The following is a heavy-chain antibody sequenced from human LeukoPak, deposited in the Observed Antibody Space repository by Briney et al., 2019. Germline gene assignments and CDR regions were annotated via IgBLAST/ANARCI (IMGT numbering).Heavy chain of an antibody. J-gene: IGHJ6*03. CDR2: INQSGST. CDR1: GFTLSNYA. D-gene: IGHD3-22*01. V-gene: IGHV4-34*01. CDR3: ARANTPLVNIVGYYYYYMGV. Sequence: LRLSCAASGFTLSNYAMHWVRQAPGKGLEWIGEINQSGSTNFNPSLKSRVTISIDTSKNQFSLKLTSVTAADTAVYYCARANTPLVNIVGYYYYYMGVWGKGTTVTVSS.